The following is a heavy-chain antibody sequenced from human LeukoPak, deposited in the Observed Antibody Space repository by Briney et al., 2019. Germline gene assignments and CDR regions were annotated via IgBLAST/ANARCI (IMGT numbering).Heavy chain of an antibody. D-gene: IGHD1-14*01. CDR1: GGSITNYY. CDR3: ARASITYYYYYYMGV. J-gene: IGHJ6*03. V-gene: IGHV4-59*01. Sequence: PSETLSLTCTVSGGSITNYYWTWIRQPPGKGLEWIGYIHYSGSTNYNPSLKSRVAISVDTSKNQFSLKLSSVTAADTAVYYCARASITYYYYYYMGVWGKGTTVTVSS. CDR2: IHYSGST.